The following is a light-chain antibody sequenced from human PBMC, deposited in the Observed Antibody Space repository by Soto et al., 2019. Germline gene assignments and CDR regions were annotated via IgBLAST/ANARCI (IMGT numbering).Light chain of an antibody. V-gene: IGLV2-14*01. CDR1: SSDIGAYDY. CDR2: EVN. J-gene: IGLJ1*01. Sequence: QSALAQPASLSGSPGQSITISCTGTSSDIGAYDYVSWFQQHPGKAPKLMISEVNNRPSGVSNRFSGSKSGNTAYLTISGLQVEDEAEYFCFSFKTTSHHVFGTGTKVTVL. CDR3: FSFKTTSHHV.